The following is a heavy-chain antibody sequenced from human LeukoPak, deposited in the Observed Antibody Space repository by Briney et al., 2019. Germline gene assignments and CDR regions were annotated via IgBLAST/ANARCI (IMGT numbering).Heavy chain of an antibody. CDR2: VNPNNGGT. CDR1: GYTFTGYY. J-gene: IGHJ4*02. Sequence: ASVKVSCKASGYTFTGYYIHWVRQAPGQGLEWMGRVNPNNGGTNYAQKFQGRVTMTRDTSIRTAYMELSRLRSDDTAVYYCARDLSGWYGDFDYWGQGTLVTVSS. D-gene: IGHD6-19*01. V-gene: IGHV1-2*06. CDR3: ARDLSGWYGDFDY.